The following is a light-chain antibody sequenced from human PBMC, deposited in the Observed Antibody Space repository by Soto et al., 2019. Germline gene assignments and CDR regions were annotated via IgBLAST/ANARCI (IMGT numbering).Light chain of an antibody. V-gene: IGLV2-14*03. CDR2: DVS. J-gene: IGLJ1*01. CDR3: SSSTSSSTRV. CDR1: TNDVGIYNY. Sequence: QSVLTQPASVSGSPGQSITISCTGTTNDVGIYNYVSWYQQHPGKAPKLMIYDVSSRPSGVSNRFSSSKSGNTASLTISGLQSEDEADYYCSSSTSSSTRVFGTGTKLTVL.